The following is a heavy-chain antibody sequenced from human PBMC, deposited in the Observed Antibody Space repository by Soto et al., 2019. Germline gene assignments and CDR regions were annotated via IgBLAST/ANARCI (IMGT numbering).Heavy chain of an antibody. Sequence: GESLKISCKASGYSFSNYWIGWVRQMPGKGLEWMGIVYPGDTQTRYNPSFQRQITISADKSITTAYLQWTSLKASDSAMYYCARQKGYWGQGTPVTVSS. CDR2: VYPGDTQT. V-gene: IGHV5-51*01. CDR1: GYSFSNYW. CDR3: ARQKGY. J-gene: IGHJ4*02.